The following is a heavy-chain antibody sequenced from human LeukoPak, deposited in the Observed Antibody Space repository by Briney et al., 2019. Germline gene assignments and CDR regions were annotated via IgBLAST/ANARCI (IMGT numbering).Heavy chain of an antibody. J-gene: IGHJ3*02. CDR3: ARDLRGSGSYRDAFDI. D-gene: IGHD1-26*01. CDR1: RFTVSSNY. V-gene: IGHV3-53*01. CDR2: IYSGGST. Sequence: GGSLRLSCAASRFTVSSNYMSWVRQAPGKGLEWVSAIYSGGSTYYADSVKGRFTISRDNSKNTLYLQMNSLRAEDTAVYYCARDLRGSGSYRDAFDIWGQGTMVTVSS.